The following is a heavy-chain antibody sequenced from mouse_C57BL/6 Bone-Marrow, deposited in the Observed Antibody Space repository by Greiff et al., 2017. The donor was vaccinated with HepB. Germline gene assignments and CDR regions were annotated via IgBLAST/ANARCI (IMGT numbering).Heavy chain of an antibody. CDR1: GFSLTSYG. D-gene: IGHD1-1*01. J-gene: IGHJ1*03. CDR2: IWSGGST. V-gene: IGHV2-2*01. Sequence: VKLAESGPGLVQPSQSLSITCTVSGFSLTSYGVHWVRQSPGKGLEWLGVIWSGGSTDYNAAFISRLSISKDNSKSQVFFKMNSLQADDTAIYYCARNLRKGYFDVWGTGTTVTVSS. CDR3: ARNLRKGYFDV.